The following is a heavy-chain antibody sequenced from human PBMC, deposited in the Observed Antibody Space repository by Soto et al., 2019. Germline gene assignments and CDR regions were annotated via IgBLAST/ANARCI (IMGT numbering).Heavy chain of an antibody. V-gene: IGHV4-30-4*01. CDR2: IYYSGST. Sequence: PSETLSLTCTVSGGSISSGDYYWSWIRQPPGKGLEWIGYIYYSGSTYYNPSLKSRVTISVDTSKNQFSLKLSSVTAADTAVYYCARDGERITMVRGVDGMDVWGQGTTVTVSS. D-gene: IGHD3-10*01. CDR3: ARDGERITMVRGVDGMDV. CDR1: GGSISSGDYY. J-gene: IGHJ6*02.